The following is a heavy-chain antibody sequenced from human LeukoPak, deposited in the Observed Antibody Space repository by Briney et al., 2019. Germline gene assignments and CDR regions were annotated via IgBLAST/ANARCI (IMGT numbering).Heavy chain of an antibody. CDR3: ARAKGMPDRSAYYLDY. Sequence: GGSLRLSCAASGFTFSTYGMHWVRQAPGKGLEWVAVIWFDGSNKYYGDSVKGRFTISRDNSKSTLYLQMNSLRADDTAVYFCARAKGMPDRSAYYLDYWGQGTLVTVSS. V-gene: IGHV3-33*01. CDR1: GFTFSTYG. CDR2: IWFDGSNK. J-gene: IGHJ4*02. D-gene: IGHD3-22*01.